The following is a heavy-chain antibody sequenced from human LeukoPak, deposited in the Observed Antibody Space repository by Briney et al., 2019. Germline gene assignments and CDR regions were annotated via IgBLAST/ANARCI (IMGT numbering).Heavy chain of an antibody. CDR2: IIPIFGTA. Sequence: ASVKVSCKASGYTFTSYGISWVRQAPGQGLEWMGGIIPIFGTANYAQKFQGRVTITADKSTSTAYMELSSLRSEDTAVYYCARTQIAAAGTISSVYWGQGTLVTVSS. CDR1: GYTFTSYG. CDR3: ARTQIAAAGTISSVY. V-gene: IGHV1-69*06. D-gene: IGHD6-13*01. J-gene: IGHJ4*02.